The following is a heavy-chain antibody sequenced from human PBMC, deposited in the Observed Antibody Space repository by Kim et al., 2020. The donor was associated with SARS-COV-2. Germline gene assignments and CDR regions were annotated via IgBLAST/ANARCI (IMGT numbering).Heavy chain of an antibody. V-gene: IGHV3-11*01. J-gene: IGHJ2*01. D-gene: IGHD5-18*01. CDR3: ARDPRPGYSYEWDWYFDL. CDR2: ISSSGSTI. Sequence: GGSLRLSCAASGFTFSDYYMSWIRQAPGKGLEWVSYISSSGSTIYYADSVKGRFTISRDNAKNSLYLQMNSLRAEDTAVYYCARDPRPGYSYEWDWYFDLWGRGTLVTVSS. CDR1: GFTFSDYY.